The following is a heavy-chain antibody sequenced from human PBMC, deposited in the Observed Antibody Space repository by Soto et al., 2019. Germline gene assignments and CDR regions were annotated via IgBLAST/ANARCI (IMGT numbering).Heavy chain of an antibody. D-gene: IGHD3-9*01. J-gene: IGHJ2*01. V-gene: IGHV4-34*01. CDR3: ARESHDILTGPPWVWYFDL. CDR2: INDRGSI. Sequence: QVQLQQWGAGPLRPLETLSLTCGVSGGSFSGYYWAWIRQSPGQGLEWIGEINDRGSINYNPSLKSRVIISVDTSKNHYSLNLRSVTAADTAVYYCARESHDILTGPPWVWYFDLWGRGTLVTVSS. CDR1: GGSFSGYY.